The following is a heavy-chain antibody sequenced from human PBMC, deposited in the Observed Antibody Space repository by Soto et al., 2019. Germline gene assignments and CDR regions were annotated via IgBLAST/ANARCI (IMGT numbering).Heavy chain of an antibody. D-gene: IGHD3-22*01. CDR2: IYSRGNT. J-gene: IGHJ4*02. V-gene: IGHV4-59*01. CDR3: ARQAVYYGSSGYLDY. CDR1: GGSMSSYX. Sequence: ETLSLTCTVXGGSMSSYXXXWIRQPPGKGLERIGYIYSRGNTNYNPSLKSRVTISVDTSTNQFSLKLSSVSAADTAVYYCARQAVYYGSSGYLDYWGQGALVTVSS.